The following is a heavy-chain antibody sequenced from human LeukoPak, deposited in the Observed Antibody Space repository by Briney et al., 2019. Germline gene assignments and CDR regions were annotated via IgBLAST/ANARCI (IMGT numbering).Heavy chain of an antibody. D-gene: IGHD3-22*01. Sequence: PSETLSLTCTVSGGSISSGGYYWSWIRQPPGKGLEWIGYIYYSGSTYYNPSLKSRVTISVDTSKIQFSLKLSSVTAADTAVYYCARCRSYMKGGYYDSSGYSYYYYGKDGWGQGTTVTV. CDR2: IYYSGST. V-gene: IGHV4-31*03. CDR1: GGSISSGGYY. CDR3: ARCRSYMKGGYYDSSGYSYYYYGKDG. J-gene: IGHJ6*01.